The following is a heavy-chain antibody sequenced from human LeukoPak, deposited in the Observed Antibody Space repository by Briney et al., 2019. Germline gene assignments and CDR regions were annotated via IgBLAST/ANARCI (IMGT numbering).Heavy chain of an antibody. V-gene: IGHV3-21*01. CDR1: GFTFSSYS. J-gene: IGHJ6*02. CDR3: ARDSRWGYRIPYYYYGMDV. CDR2: ISSSSYI. Sequence: PGGSLRLSCAASGFTFSSYSMNWVRQAPGKGLEWVSSISSSSYIYYADSVKGRFTISRDNAKNSLYLQMNSLRAEDTAVYYCARDSRWGYRIPYYYYGMDVWGQGTTVTVSS. D-gene: IGHD5-12*01.